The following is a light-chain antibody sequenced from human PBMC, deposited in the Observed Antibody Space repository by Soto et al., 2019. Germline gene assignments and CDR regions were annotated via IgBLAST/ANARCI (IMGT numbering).Light chain of an antibody. J-gene: IGLJ3*02. V-gene: IGLV2-14*01. Sequence: QSALTQPASGSGSPGQSITISCTGTSSDIGGYKYVSWYQQHPGKAPKLIIYEVTNRPSGVSNRFSGSKSGNTASLTISGLQAEYEADYYCSSYTISSTLVLFGGGTKVTVL. CDR1: SSDIGGYKY. CDR2: EVT. CDR3: SSYTISSTLVL.